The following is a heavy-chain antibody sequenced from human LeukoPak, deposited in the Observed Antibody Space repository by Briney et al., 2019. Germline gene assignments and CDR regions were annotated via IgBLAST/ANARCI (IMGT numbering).Heavy chain of an antibody. D-gene: IGHD3-22*01. J-gene: IGHJ4*02. V-gene: IGHV3-13*01. CDR2: IATSGDT. Sequence: GGSLRLSCAASGFSFSNYDMHWVRQATGKGLEWVGVIATSGDTYYPGSVKGRFTISRDNAKNSLYLQMNSLRAEDTAVYYCARDLYRIVVVPHYFDYWGQGTLVTVSS. CDR1: GFSFSNYD. CDR3: ARDLYRIVVVPHYFDY.